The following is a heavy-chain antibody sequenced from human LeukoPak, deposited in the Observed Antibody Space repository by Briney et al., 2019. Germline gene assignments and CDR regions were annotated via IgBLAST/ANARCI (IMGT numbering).Heavy chain of an antibody. CDR1: GGSISSSGYY. Sequence: PSETLSLTCTVSGGSISSSGYYWGWIRQPPGKGLEWIGSMYYSGGPYYNPSLKSRVTMSVDTSKNQISLKLSTVTAADTAVYYCARHHDCSSSSCYSSYFDYWGQGTLVTVSS. D-gene: IGHD2-2*01. CDR3: ARHHDCSSSSCYSSYFDY. CDR2: MYYSGGP. V-gene: IGHV4-39*01. J-gene: IGHJ4*02.